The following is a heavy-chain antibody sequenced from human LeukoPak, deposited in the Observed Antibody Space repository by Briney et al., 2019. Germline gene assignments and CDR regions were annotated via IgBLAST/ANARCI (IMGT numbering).Heavy chain of an antibody. V-gene: IGHV3-7*01. Sequence: PGGSLRLSCAASGFTISSYWMSWVRQVPGKGLESVAHIKHDSSETYYVGTLRGRFIISRGNAKNSLYLQMNSLRVKDTAVYHCARGPTDFDASDIWGHGTLVTVSS. CDR3: ARGPTDFDASDI. CDR2: IKHDSSET. CDR1: GFTISSYW. J-gene: IGHJ3*02.